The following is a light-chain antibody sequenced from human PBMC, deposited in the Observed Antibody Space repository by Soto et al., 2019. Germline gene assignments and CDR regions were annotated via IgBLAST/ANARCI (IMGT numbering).Light chain of an antibody. Sequence: QSALTQPASVSGSPGQSITISCTGTSSDVGAYNYVSWYQQHPGKAPKLMIHDVSNRPSGVSNRFSGSKSGNTAFLTISGLHAEDEADYYCSSFTSGGPVIFGGRTKLTVL. CDR1: SSDVGAYNY. J-gene: IGLJ2*01. CDR3: SSFTSGGPVI. V-gene: IGLV2-14*03. CDR2: DVS.